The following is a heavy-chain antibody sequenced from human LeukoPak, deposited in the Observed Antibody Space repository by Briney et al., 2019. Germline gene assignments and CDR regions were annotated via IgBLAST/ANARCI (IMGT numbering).Heavy chain of an antibody. CDR3: ARDHQLGSKYSSSWYYYYGMDV. CDR2: IYYSGST. Sequence: SETLSLTCTVSGGSISSYYWSWIRQPPGKGLEWIGYIYYSGSTNYNPSLKSRVTISVDTSKNQFSLKLSSVTAADTAVYYCARDHQLGSKYSSSWYYYYGMDVWGQGTTVTVSS. D-gene: IGHD6-13*01. J-gene: IGHJ6*02. CDR1: GGSISSYY. V-gene: IGHV4-59*01.